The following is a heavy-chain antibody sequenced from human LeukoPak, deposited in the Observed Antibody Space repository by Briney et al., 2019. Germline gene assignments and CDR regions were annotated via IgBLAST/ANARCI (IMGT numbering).Heavy chain of an antibody. CDR1: GGSFSGYY. CDR3: ARGRRCASSTSCYRGFGWFDP. J-gene: IGHJ5*02. D-gene: IGHD2-2*02. V-gene: IGHV4-34*01. Sequence: SETLSLTCAVYGGSFSGYYWSWIRQPPGKGLEWIGEINHSGSTNYNPSLKSRVTISVDTSKNQFSLKLSSVTAADTAVYYCARGRRCASSTSCYRGFGWFDPWGQGTLVTVSS. CDR2: INHSGST.